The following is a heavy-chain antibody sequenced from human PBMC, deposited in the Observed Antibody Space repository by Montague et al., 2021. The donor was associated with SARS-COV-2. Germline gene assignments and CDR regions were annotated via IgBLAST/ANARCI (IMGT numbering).Heavy chain of an antibody. V-gene: IGHV4-34*01. D-gene: IGHD6-13*01. CDR3: ARGSYSSSWYGPKYYFDY. CDR1: GGSFSGYY. J-gene: IGHJ4*02. Sequence: SETLSLTCAVYGGSFSGYYWSWIRQPPGKGLEWIGEINHSGSTNYNPSLKSRVTISVDTFKNQFSLKLSSVTAADSAVYYCARGSYSSSWYGPKYYFDYWGQGTLVTVSS. CDR2: INHSGST.